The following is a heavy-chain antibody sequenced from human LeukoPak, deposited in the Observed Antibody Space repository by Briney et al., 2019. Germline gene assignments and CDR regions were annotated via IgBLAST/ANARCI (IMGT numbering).Heavy chain of an antibody. CDR1: GFTFSSYA. CDR2: ISYDGSNK. D-gene: IGHD1-26*01. J-gene: IGHJ4*02. Sequence: PGRSLGLSCAASGFTFSSYAMHWVRQAPGKGLEWVAVISYDGSNKYYADSVKGRFTISRDNSKNTLYLQMNSLRAEDTAVYYCARGGPYTGTYPPTLDYWGQGTLVTVSS. CDR3: ARGGPYTGTYPPTLDY. V-gene: IGHV3-30-3*01.